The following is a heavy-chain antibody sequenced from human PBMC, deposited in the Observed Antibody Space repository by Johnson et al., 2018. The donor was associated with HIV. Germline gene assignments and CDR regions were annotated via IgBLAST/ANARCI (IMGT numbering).Heavy chain of an antibody. CDR1: GFTVSSNY. D-gene: IGHD1-26*01. CDR2: IYSGGST. Sequence: VQLVESGGGVVQPGGSLRLSCAASGFTVSSNYMSWVRQAPGKGLEWVSVIYSGGSTYYADSVKGRFAISRDNSKNTLFLQMKSLRAEDTAVYYCAKESKWESRTPHAFDFWGQGTVVTVSS. J-gene: IGHJ3*01. V-gene: IGHV3-66*02. CDR3: AKESKWESRTPHAFDF.